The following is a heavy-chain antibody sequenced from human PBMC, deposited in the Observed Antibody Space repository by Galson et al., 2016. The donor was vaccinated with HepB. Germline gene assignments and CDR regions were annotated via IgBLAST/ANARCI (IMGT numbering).Heavy chain of an antibody. CDR2: IDWDDDK. J-gene: IGHJ4*02. V-gene: IGHV2-70*01. CDR3: ARSSYADVSWFDY. Sequence: PALVKPTQTLTLTCTFSGFSLSTSGMCVNWIRQPPGKALEWLALIDWDDDKYYTISLKTRLTISKVTSKNQVVLTMTNMDPVDTATYYCARSSYADVSWFDYWGQGTLVTVSS. D-gene: IGHD4-17*01. CDR1: GFSLSTSGMC.